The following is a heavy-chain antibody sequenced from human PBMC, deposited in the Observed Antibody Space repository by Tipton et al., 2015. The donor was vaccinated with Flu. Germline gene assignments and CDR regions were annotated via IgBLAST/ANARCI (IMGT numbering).Heavy chain of an antibody. CDR2: LYSSGNT. Sequence: TLSLTCTVSGASISSYSWTWIRQPAGKGLEWIGRLYSSGNTNYSPSLKSRVTMSVDTSKNQFSLKVSSVTAADTAVYYCARGGPYYYAPFDYWGQGTLLTVSS. CDR3: ARGGPYYYAPFDY. V-gene: IGHV4-4*07. J-gene: IGHJ4*02. CDR1: GASISSYS. D-gene: IGHD3-10*01.